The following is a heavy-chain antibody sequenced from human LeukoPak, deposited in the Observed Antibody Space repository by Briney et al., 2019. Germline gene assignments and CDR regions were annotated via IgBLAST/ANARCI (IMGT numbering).Heavy chain of an antibody. Sequence: PSETLSLTYTVSGVSISDDYCSWIRQPPGKGLEWIGSISYSGSIDFNSSLKSRVTISVDTSKNQFSLNLSSVTAADTAVYYCARPHYTSSWYFDLWGRGTQVTVSS. CDR3: ARPHYTSSWYFDL. CDR1: GVSISDDY. V-gene: IGHV4-59*01. D-gene: IGHD3-3*01. CDR2: ISYSGSI. J-gene: IGHJ2*01.